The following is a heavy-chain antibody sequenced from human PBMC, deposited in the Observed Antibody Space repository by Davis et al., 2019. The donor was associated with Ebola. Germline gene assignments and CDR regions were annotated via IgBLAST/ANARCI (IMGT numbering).Heavy chain of an antibody. D-gene: IGHD6-19*01. J-gene: IGHJ5*02. Sequence: SCKASGYTFTSYAMSWVRQAPGKGLEWVAAISGSGGSTYYADAVKGRFTISRDNSKNTLYLQMNSLRSEDTAVYYCARGRRIAVAGTDHWGQGTLVTVSS. CDR3: ARGRRIAVAGTDH. V-gene: IGHV3-23*01. CDR2: ISGSGGST. CDR1: GYTFTSYA.